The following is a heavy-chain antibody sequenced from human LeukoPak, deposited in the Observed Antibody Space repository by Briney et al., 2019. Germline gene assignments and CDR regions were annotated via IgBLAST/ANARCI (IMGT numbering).Heavy chain of an antibody. CDR1: GFTFTNAW. CDR3: ITVYDSVAN. D-gene: IGHD5-12*01. CDR2: IKSRPGGGTT. Sequence: KSGGSLRLSCAASGFTFTNAWIDWVRQAPGKGLEWVGRIKSRPGGGTTDYAAPVKGRFTISRDDSKNTLYLHMNSLKTEDTAVYYCITVYDSVANWGQGNLVTVSS. V-gene: IGHV3-15*01. J-gene: IGHJ4*02.